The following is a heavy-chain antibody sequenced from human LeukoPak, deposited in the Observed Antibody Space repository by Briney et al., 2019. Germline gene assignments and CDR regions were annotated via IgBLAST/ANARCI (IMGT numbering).Heavy chain of an antibody. D-gene: IGHD3-22*01. CDR1: GFTLSIYA. CDR3: ARGEGYYDSSGYYLPAFDI. Sequence: GGSLRLSCAASGFTLSIYAMNWVRQAPGKGLEWVSSISRSGSYIFFADSVKGRFSLSRDNAMNSLYLQMNSLRAEDTAVYYCARGEGYYDSSGYYLPAFDIWGQGTMVTVSS. J-gene: IGHJ3*02. CDR2: ISRSGSYI. V-gene: IGHV3-21*01.